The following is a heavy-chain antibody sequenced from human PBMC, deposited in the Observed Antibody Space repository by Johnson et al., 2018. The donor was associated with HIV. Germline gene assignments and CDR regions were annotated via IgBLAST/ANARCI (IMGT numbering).Heavy chain of an antibody. V-gene: IGHV3-20*04. CDR1: GFTFDDYG. Sequence: VQLVESGGGVVRPGGSLRLSCAASGFTFDDYGMSWVRPAPGKGLEWVSGINWTGGSTGYADSVKGRFNISRDNSKNTQYLQMNSLRVEDTAVYYCARERASSAFDIWGQGTMVTVSS. CDR2: INWTGGST. CDR3: ARERASSAFDI. J-gene: IGHJ3*02.